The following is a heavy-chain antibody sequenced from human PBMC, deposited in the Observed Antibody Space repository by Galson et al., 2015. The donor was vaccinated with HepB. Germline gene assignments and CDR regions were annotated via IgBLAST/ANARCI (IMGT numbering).Heavy chain of an antibody. D-gene: IGHD2-8*02. CDR2: IKSKTDGETT. CDR1: GFPFNNAW. J-gene: IGHJ5*02. V-gene: IGHV3-15*01. CDR3: TTDVYYSTYWSWLDP. Sequence: SLRLSCAASGFPFNNAWMTWVRQAPGMGLEWVGRIKSKTDGETTDYAAPVKGRFTISRDDSKNRLYLPMNSLKTADTAVYYCTTDVYYSTYWSWLDPRGQGTLVTVSS.